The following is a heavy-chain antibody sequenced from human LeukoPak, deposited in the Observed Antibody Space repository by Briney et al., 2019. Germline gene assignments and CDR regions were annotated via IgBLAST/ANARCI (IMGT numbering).Heavy chain of an antibody. CDR3: AREQQLVFGVDWFDP. J-gene: IGHJ5*02. Sequence: SETLSLTCTVSGGSISSSSYYWGWIRQPPGKGLEWIGSIYYSGSTYYNPSLKSRVTISVDTSKNQFSLKLSSVTAADTAVYYCAREQQLVFGVDWFDPWGQGTLVTVSS. CDR2: IYYSGST. CDR1: GGSISSSSYY. V-gene: IGHV4-39*02. D-gene: IGHD6-13*01.